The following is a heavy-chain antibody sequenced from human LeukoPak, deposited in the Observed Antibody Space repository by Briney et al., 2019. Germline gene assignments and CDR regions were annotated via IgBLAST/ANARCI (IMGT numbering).Heavy chain of an antibody. CDR3: ERVSVLRFLEWLEPKLFDY. J-gene: IGHJ4*02. CDR1: GFTFSSCA. Sequence: GGALRLSSAASGFTFSSCALSWGRRAPGEGLEGYSSIKNTGGSTYYADSVNGRFTISRDNPENTLYLHMNSLRAEDTALYYCERVSVLRFLEWLEPKLFDYWGQGTLLTVSS. D-gene: IGHD3-3*01. CDR2: IKNTGGST. V-gene: IGHV3-23*01.